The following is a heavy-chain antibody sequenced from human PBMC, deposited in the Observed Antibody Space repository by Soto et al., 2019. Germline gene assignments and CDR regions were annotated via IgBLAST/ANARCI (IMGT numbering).Heavy chain of an antibody. J-gene: IGHJ4*02. D-gene: IGHD3-3*01. CDR2: IIPIFGTA. V-gene: IGHV1-69*13. CDR1: GGTFSSYA. CDR3: ARDDITIFGVVINHYFDY. Sequence: SVKVSCKASGGTFSSYAISWVRQAPGQGLEWMGGIIPIFGTANYAQKFQGRVTITADESTSTAYMELSSLRSEDTAVYYCARDDITIFGVVINHYFDYWGQGTLVTVSS.